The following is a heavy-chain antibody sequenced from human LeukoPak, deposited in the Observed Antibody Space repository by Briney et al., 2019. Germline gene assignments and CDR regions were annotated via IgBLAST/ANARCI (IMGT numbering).Heavy chain of an antibody. D-gene: IGHD2-2*01. CDR3: ASRVCSSTSCYYFDY. CDR1: GGSFSGYY. CDR2: INHSGST. J-gene: IGHJ4*02. V-gene: IGHV4-34*01. Sequence: SETLSLTCAVYGGSFSGYYWSWIRQPPGKGLGWIGEINHSGSTNYNPSLKSRVTISVDTSKNQFSLKLSSVTAADTAVYYCASRVCSSTSCYYFDYWGQGTLVTVSS.